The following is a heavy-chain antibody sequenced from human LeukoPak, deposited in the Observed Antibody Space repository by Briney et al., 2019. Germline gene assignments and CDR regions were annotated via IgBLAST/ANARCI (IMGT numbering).Heavy chain of an antibody. J-gene: IGHJ4*02. CDR1: GFTFNNYA. CDR3: ARDDALYYFDY. Sequence: GGSLRLSCAGSGFTFNNYAMSWVRQAPGKGLEWGSAISGSGGSTDYADSVKGRFTISRDNSKNTLYLQMNSLRAEDTAVYYCARDDALYYFDYWGQGTLVTVSS. CDR2: ISGSGGST. D-gene: IGHD3-16*02. V-gene: IGHV3-23*01.